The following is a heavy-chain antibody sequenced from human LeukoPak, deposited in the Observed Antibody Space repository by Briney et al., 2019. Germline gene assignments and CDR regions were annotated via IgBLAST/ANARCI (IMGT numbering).Heavy chain of an antibody. V-gene: IGHV3-7*01. D-gene: IGHD6-19*01. Sequence: GSLRLSCAASGFTFSSYSMNWVRQAPGKGLEWVANIKQDGSEKYYVDSVKGRFTISRDNAKNSLYLQMNSLRAEDTAVYYCATGSSGWQPYNWFDPWGQGTLVTVSS. J-gene: IGHJ5*02. CDR2: IKQDGSEK. CDR3: ATGSSGWQPYNWFDP. CDR1: GFTFSSYS.